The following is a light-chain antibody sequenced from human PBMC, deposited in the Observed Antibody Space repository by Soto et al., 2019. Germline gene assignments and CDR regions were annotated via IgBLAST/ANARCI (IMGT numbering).Light chain of an antibody. J-gene: IGLJ2*01. Sequence: QSALTQPASVSGSPGQSITISCTGPSRDVGSYNYVSWYQQHPGKAPKRMIYEVNKRPSGVPDRFSGSKSGNTAFLLVSGLQAEDEADYHCASYVGGDRGTFGGGTKVTVL. CDR3: ASYVGGDRGT. V-gene: IGLV2-8*01. CDR1: SRDVGSYNY. CDR2: EVN.